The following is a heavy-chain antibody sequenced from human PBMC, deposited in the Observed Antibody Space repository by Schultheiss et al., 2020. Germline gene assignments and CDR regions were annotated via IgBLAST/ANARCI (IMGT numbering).Heavy chain of an antibody. CDR3: ARVGRIAAAGTDYYYGMDV. CDR1: GFTFSSYS. V-gene: IGHV3-21*01. D-gene: IGHD6-13*01. Sequence: LSLTCAASGFTFSSYSMNWVRQAPGKGLEWVSSISSSSSYIYYADSVKGRFTISRDNAKNSLYLQMNSLRAEDTAVYYCARVGRIAAAGTDYYYGMDVWGQGTTVTVSS. J-gene: IGHJ6*02. CDR2: ISSSSSYI.